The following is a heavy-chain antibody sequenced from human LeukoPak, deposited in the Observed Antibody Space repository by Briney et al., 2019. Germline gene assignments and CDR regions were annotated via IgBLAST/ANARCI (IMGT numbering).Heavy chain of an antibody. D-gene: IGHD5-18*01. V-gene: IGHV3-66*02. CDR3: ARGGGYSNGFDY. J-gene: IGHJ4*02. CDR2: IYSGGST. CDR1: GLTVSSNY. Sequence: GGSLRLSCTAPGLTVSSNYMSWVRQAPGKGLEWVSVIYSGGSTYYADSVKGRFTISRDNSKNTLYLQMNSLRAEDTAVYYCARGGGYSNGFDYWGQGTLVTVSS.